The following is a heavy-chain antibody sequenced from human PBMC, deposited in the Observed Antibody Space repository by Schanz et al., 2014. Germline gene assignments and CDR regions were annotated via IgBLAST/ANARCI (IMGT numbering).Heavy chain of an antibody. CDR1: GFTFSDYA. J-gene: IGHJ3*02. V-gene: IGHV4-31*02. CDR2: ISYSGST. CDR3: ARDRGHGDLPGDI. Sequence: VQLVESGGGLVQPGRSLRLSCTASGFTFSDYAMSWFRQAPGKGLEWIGFISYSGSTYYNPSLKSRVTISVDTSKNQFSLNLSSATAADTAVYYCARDRGHGDLPGDIWGQGTMVTVSS. D-gene: IGHD4-17*01.